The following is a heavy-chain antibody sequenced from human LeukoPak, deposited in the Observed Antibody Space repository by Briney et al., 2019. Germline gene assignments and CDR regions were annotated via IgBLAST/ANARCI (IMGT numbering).Heavy chain of an antibody. CDR2: INQGGSDK. CDR3: ARLAGTFYYDSTVDY. D-gene: IGHD3-22*01. Sequence: INQGGSDKYYVDSVKGRFTISRDNAKNSLYLQMDSLRAEDTAVYYCARLAGTFYYDSTVDYWGQGTLVTVSS. V-gene: IGHV3-7*01. J-gene: IGHJ4*02.